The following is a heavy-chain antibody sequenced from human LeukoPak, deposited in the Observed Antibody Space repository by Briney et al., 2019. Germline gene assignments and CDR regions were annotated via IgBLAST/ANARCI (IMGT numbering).Heavy chain of an antibody. V-gene: IGHV4-59*01. CDR3: TRGAGWLIDY. CDR1: DDSISDYY. J-gene: IGHJ4*02. CDR2: FHNSGTS. D-gene: IGHD3-16*01. Sequence: SETLSLTCTVSDDSISDYYRGWIRQPPGKGLEWIGYFHNSGTSTCNPSLKSRVTISADTSKNQFSLKLNSLTTADTAVYYCTRGAGWLIDYWGQGILVTVSS.